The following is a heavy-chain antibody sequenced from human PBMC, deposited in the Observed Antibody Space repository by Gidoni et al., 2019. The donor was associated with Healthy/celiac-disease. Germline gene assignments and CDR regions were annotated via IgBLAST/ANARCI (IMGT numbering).Heavy chain of an antibody. J-gene: IGHJ4*02. CDR3: AKEGYYDYVWGSYRYFDY. D-gene: IGHD3-16*02. CDR1: GFTFSSYA. V-gene: IGHV3-23*01. CDR2: ISGSGGST. Sequence: EVQLLESGGGLVQPGGSLRLSCAASGFTFSSYAMSWVRQAPGKGLEWVSAISGSGGSTYYADSVKGRFTISRDNSKNTLYLQMNSLRAEDTAVYYCAKEGYYDYVWGSYRYFDYWGQGTLVTVSS.